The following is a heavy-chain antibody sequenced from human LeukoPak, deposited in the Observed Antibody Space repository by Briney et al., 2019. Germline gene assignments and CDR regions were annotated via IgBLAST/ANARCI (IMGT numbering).Heavy chain of an antibody. D-gene: IGHD3-22*01. J-gene: IGHJ6*02. CDR2: ISYDGSNK. CDR1: GFTFSSYA. V-gene: IGHV3-30*04. CDR3: ARMYYYDSSGYPYYYYYGMDV. Sequence: GGSLRHSCAASGFTFSSYAMHWVRQAPGKGLEWVAVISYDGSNKYYADSVKGRFTISRDNSKNTLYLQMNSLRAEDTAVYYCARMYYYDSSGYPYYYYYGMDVWGQGTTVTVSS.